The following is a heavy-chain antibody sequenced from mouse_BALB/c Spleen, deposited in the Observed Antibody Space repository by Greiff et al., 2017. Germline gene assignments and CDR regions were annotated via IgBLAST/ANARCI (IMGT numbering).Heavy chain of an antibody. V-gene: IGHV2-6-7*01. Sequence: QVQLQQSGPGLVAPSQSLSITCTVSGFSLTGYGVNWVRQPPGKGLEWLGMIWGDGSTDYNSALKSRLSISKDNSKSQVFLKMNSLQTDDTARYYCARDRRGLRLSFAYWGQGTLVTVSA. CDR1: GFSLTGYG. D-gene: IGHD2-4*01. CDR3: ARDRRGLRLSFAY. CDR2: IWGDGST. J-gene: IGHJ3*01.